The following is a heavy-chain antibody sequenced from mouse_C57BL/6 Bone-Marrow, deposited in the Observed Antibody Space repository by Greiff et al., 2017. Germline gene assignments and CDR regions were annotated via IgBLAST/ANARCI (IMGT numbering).Heavy chain of an antibody. CDR1: GFTFSSYA. V-gene: IGHV5-4*01. J-gene: IGHJ3*01. CDR2: ISDGGSYT. Sequence: EVQLKESGGGLVKPGGSLKLSCAASGFTFSSYAMSWVRQTPEKRLEWVATISDGGSYTYYPANVKGRFTISRDNAKNNLYLQMSHLKSEDTAMYYGAREGLLREGFAYWGQGTLVTVSA. D-gene: IGHD1-1*01. CDR3: AREGLLREGFAY.